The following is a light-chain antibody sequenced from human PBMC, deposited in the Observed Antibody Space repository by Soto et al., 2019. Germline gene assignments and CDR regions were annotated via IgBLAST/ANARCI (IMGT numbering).Light chain of an antibody. CDR1: NSNIGKNY. V-gene: IGLV1-51*01. CDR3: ATWDSSLATLV. Sequence: QSVLTQPPSVSATPGQTVTITCSGSNSNIGKNYVSWYQQLPGTAPKLLIYDSNLRPSGIPDRVSGSKSGTSATLGITGLQTGDEDYYYCATWDSSLATLVFGAGTQLTVL. J-gene: IGLJ7*01. CDR2: DSN.